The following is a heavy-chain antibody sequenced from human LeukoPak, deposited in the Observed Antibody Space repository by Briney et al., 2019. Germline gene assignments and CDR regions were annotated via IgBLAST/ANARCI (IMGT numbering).Heavy chain of an antibody. V-gene: IGHV4-59*12. D-gene: IGHD2-2*01. J-gene: IGHJ4*02. CDR2: IYYSGST. CDR3: ARGLDEGYCSSTSCYVIDY. Sequence: PSETLSLTCTVSGGSISSYYWSWIRQPPGKGLEWIGYIYYSGSTNYNPSLKSRVTISVDTSKNQFSLKLRSVTAADTAVYYCARGLDEGYCSSTSCYVIDYWGQGTLVTVSS. CDR1: GGSISSYY.